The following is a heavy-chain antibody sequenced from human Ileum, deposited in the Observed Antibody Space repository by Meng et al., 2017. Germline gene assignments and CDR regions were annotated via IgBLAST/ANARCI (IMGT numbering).Heavy chain of an antibody. V-gene: IGHV4-4*02. CDR3: ATNKNKKIDY. J-gene: IGHJ4*02. Sequence: LQWSAPGLVEHSGTLSLTVVVSGDSIRRSNWWNWVRQPPGKGLEWIGEIFHTGSTNYNPSLKSRVTISADKSKNQFSLNLSSVTAADTAVYYCATNKNKKIDYWGQGTLVTVSS. CDR2: IFHTGST. CDR1: GDSIRRSNW. D-gene: IGHD2/OR15-2a*01.